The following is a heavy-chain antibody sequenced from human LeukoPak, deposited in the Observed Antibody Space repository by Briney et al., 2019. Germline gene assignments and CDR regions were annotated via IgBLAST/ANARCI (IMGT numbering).Heavy chain of an antibody. CDR1: GGSFSGYY. Sequence: PSETLSLTCAVYGGSFSGYYWSWIRQPPGKGLEWIGSIYYSGSTYYNPSLKSRVTISVDTSKNQFSLKLSSVTAADTAVYYCARAWIQLWSHEVYFDYWGQGTLVTVSS. J-gene: IGHJ4*02. V-gene: IGHV4-34*01. CDR2: IYYSGST. CDR3: ARAWIQLWSHEVYFDY. D-gene: IGHD5-18*01.